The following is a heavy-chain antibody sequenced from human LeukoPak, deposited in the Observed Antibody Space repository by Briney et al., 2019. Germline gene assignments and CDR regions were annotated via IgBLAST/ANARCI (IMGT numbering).Heavy chain of an antibody. CDR2: IRRKAHGGTT. CDR3: NRGEDSGLY. CDR1: GFTFGDYG. D-gene: IGHD5-12*01. Sequence: GGSLRLSCTTSGFTFGDYGMSWSRQAPGKGLEWVGFIRRKAHGGTTEYAASVKGRFSISRDDSKSIAYLQLNSLKTEDTAVYYCNRGEDSGLYWGQGTLVTVSS. V-gene: IGHV3-49*03. J-gene: IGHJ4*02.